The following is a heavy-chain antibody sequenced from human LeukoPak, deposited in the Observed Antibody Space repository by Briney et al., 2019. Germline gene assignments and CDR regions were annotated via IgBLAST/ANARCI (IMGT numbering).Heavy chain of an antibody. J-gene: IGHJ4*02. Sequence: SVKVSCKASGGTFSSYAISWVRQAPGQGLEWMGGIIPIFGTANYAQKFQGRVTITTDESTSTAYMELSSLRSDDTAVYYCARDRSQSTLFGVGGYWGQGTLITVSS. V-gene: IGHV1-69*05. CDR3: ARDRSQSTLFGVGGY. CDR2: IIPIFGTA. CDR1: GGTFSSYA. D-gene: IGHD3-3*01.